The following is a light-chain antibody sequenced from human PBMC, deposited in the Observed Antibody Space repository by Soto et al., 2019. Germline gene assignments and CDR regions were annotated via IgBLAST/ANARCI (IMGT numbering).Light chain of an antibody. Sequence: QSGLSQPASLSGSPGQSITISCSVTSSEVGGYNSVSWYQQHPGKAPKLMIYDVSSRPSGVSNRFSGSKSGNTASLTISGLQAEDEADYYCCSYTSGSTLYVFGAGTKVTVL. CDR3: CSYTSGSTLYV. J-gene: IGLJ1*01. CDR2: DVS. CDR1: SSEVGGYNS. V-gene: IGLV2-14*01.